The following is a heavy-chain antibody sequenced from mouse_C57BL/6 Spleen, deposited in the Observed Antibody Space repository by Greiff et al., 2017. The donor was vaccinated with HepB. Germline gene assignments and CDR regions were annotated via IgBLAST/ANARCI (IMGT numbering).Heavy chain of an antibody. CDR1: GYTFTTYP. Sequence: VQLQQPGAELVKPGASVTMSCKASGYTFTTYPIEWMKQNHGKSLEWIGNFHPYNDDTKYNEKFKGKATLTVEKSSSTVYLELSRLTSDDSAVYYCARKGNDSPGFAYWGQGTLVTVSA. D-gene: IGHD2-12*01. V-gene: IGHV1-47*01. CDR3: ARKGNDSPGFAY. CDR2: FHPYNDDT. J-gene: IGHJ3*01.